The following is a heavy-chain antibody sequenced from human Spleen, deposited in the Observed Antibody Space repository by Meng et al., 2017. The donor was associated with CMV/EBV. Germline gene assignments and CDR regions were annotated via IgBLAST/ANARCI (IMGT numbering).Heavy chain of an antibody. V-gene: IGHV1-8*01. CDR3: ARDLRQAKGYIGY. D-gene: IGHD6-13*01. J-gene: IGHJ4*02. CDR1: GYTFTSYD. CDR2: MNPNSGNT. Sequence: ASVKVSCKASGYTFTSYDINWVRQATGQGLEWMGWMNPNSGNTGYAQKFQGRVTMTRDTSISTAYMELSRLRSDDTAVYYCARDLRQAKGYIGYWGQGTLVTVSS.